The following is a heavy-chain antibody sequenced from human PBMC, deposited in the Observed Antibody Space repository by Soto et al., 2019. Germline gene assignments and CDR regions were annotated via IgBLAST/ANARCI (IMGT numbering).Heavy chain of an antibody. CDR2: IYPGDSDT. V-gene: IGHV5-51*01. CDR1: GYSFTSYW. CDR3: ARPAAAGTPFDY. Sequence: GESLKISCKGSGYSFTSYWIGWVRQMPGKGLEWMGMIYPGDSDTRYSPTFQGQVTVSADKAVSTAYLQWSSLKASDTAMYYCARPAAAGTPFDYWGQGSLVTVSS. D-gene: IGHD6-13*01. J-gene: IGHJ4*02.